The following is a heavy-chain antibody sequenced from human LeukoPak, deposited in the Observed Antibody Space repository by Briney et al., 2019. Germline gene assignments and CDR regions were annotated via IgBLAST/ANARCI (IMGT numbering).Heavy chain of an antibody. V-gene: IGHV3-74*01. D-gene: IGHD3-10*01. J-gene: IGHJ6*03. CDR3: AKDSAFYYIDV. CDR1: GFTFSSYW. Sequence: GGSLRLSCAASGFTFSSYWMHWVRQAPGKGLVWVSRINSDGSSTSYADSVKGRFTISRDNAKNTLYLQLNSLKGDDTAVYYCAKDSAFYYIDVWGKGTTVIISS. CDR2: INSDGSST.